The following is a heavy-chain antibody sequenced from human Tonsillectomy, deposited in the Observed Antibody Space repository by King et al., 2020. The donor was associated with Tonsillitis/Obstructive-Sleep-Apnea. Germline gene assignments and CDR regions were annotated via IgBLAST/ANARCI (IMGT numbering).Heavy chain of an antibody. Sequence: VQLVESGGGLVQPGGSLRLSCAASGFTFNTYDMHWVRQATGKGLEWVSAIRIGGDRKYSGSVKGRFTVSRENGKNYLFLQMNSLRAGDTAVYYCARAGGSGWYALDFWGQGTLVTVSS. J-gene: IGHJ4*02. D-gene: IGHD6-19*01. V-gene: IGHV3-13*04. CDR2: IRIGGDR. CDR1: GFTFNTYD. CDR3: ARAGGSGWYALDF.